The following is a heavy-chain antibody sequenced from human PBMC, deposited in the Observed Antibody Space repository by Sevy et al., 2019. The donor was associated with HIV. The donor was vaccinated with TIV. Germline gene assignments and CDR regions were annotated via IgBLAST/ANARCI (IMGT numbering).Heavy chain of an antibody. D-gene: IGHD6-13*01. CDR1: GDSVSSNGAT. CDR3: ASASSTWDGVQRQFVY. J-gene: IGHJ4*02. V-gene: IGHV6-1*01. Sequence: QSQTLSLTCGISGDSVSSNGATWNWIRQSPSRGLEWLGRTYYRSKWYYDYALFVKSRITINPDTSKNQFSLELNSVTPEDTAVYYCASASSTWDGVQRQFVYWGQGTLVTVSS. CDR2: TYYRSKWYY.